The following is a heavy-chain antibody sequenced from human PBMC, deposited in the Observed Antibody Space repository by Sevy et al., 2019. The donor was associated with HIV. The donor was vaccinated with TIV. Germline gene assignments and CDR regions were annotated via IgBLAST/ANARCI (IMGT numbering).Heavy chain of an antibody. CDR1: GFTFSGYA. Sequence: GGSLRLSCAVSGFTFSGYAMNWVRQAPGKGLEWVSAINGKGRSTHYADSVEGRFTISRDNSKNTLYLQMNSLRAEDXXXXXXXXXXXXXXXXXXXXXXXXYGMDVWGQGTTVTVSS. CDR2: INGKGRST. J-gene: IGHJ6*02. CDR3: XXXXXXXXXXXXXXXXXXYGMDV. V-gene: IGHV3-23*01.